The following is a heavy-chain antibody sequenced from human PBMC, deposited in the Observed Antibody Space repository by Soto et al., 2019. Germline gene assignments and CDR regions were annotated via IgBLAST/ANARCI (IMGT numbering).Heavy chain of an antibody. CDR1: GGSISSSSYY. CDR3: VRDQGDHVIHFDH. V-gene: IGHV4-39*02. J-gene: IGHJ4*02. D-gene: IGHD3-16*01. Sequence: SETLSLTCTVSGGSISSSSYYWGWIRQPPGKGLEWIGSIYYSGSTYYNPSLKSRVTISVDTSKNQFSLKLSSVTAADTAVYYCVRDQGDHVIHFDHWGQGALVTVSS. CDR2: IYYSGST.